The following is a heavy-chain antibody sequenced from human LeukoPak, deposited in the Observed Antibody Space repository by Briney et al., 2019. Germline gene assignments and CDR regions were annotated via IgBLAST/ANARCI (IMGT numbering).Heavy chain of an antibody. CDR2: MNSDGSGT. CDR1: GLTFSSNW. V-gene: IGHV3-74*01. Sequence: PGRSLRLSCAPSGLTFSSNWMNWVRHGPGKGLVWVSRMNSDGSGTSYADSVKGRFTISRDNAKNTLYLQMNSLRAEDTAVYYCARAGEGLLAYSFDSWGQGTMVSVSS. D-gene: IGHD1-26*01. CDR3: ARAGEGLLAYSFDS. J-gene: IGHJ3*02.